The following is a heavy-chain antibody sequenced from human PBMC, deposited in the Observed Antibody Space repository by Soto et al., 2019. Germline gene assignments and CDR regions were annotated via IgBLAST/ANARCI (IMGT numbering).Heavy chain of an antibody. J-gene: IGHJ4*02. CDR3: AREGYCSGGICESDY. Sequence: QVQLLESGGGVVQPGRSLRLSCAASGFTFSSCGMHWVRQAPGKGLEWVSLIWYDGSEEYYADSVKGRFTISRDNSKNTLYMQMNNLRAEDTAVYYCAREGYCSGGICESDYWGQGTLVTFSS. CDR1: GFTFSSCG. CDR2: IWYDGSEE. V-gene: IGHV3-33*01. D-gene: IGHD2-15*01.